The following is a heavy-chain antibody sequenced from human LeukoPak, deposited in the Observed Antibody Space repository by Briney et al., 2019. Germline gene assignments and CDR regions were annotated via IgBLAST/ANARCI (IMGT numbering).Heavy chain of an antibody. CDR2: ISVSGGST. CDR3: AKGYSHFDY. CDR1: GFTFSSYA. D-gene: IGHD5-12*01. J-gene: IGHJ4*02. V-gene: IGHV3-23*01. Sequence: GGSLRLSCAASGFTFSSYAMTWVRQAPGKGLEWVSTISVSGGSTYYADSVKGRFTISRDSSKNTLSLRMNSLRAEDTAVYYCAKGYSHFDYWGQGTLVTVSS.